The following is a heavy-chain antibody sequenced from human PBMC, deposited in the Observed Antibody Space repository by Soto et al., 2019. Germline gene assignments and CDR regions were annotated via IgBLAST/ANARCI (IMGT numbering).Heavy chain of an antibody. CDR2: IYYSGST. J-gene: IGHJ4*02. V-gene: IGHV4-59*01. Sequence: SETLSLTCTVSGGSISSYYWSWIRQPPGKGLEWIGYIYYSGSTNYNPSLKSRVTISVDTSKNQFSLKLSSVTAADTAVYYCATEGAVGSLDYWGQGTLVTVSS. CDR3: ATEGAVGSLDY. CDR1: GGSISSYY. D-gene: IGHD6-13*01.